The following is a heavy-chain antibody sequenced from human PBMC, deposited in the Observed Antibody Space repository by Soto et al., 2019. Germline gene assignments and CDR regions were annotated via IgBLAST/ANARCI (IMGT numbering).Heavy chain of an antibody. CDR3: ARDLGPLKLLNYVFYGLDV. J-gene: IGHJ6*02. CDR2: IESGGTA. Sequence: PAETLSLTCTVSGFTVSSSYMSWLRQAPGMGLEWVAVIESGGTAHYADSVKGRFTISRDNPNNIIYLQLHTLRAEDTAVYYCARDLGPLKLLNYVFYGLDVWGQGTTVTVSS. CDR1: GFTVSSSY. V-gene: IGHV3-53*01. D-gene: IGHD2-21*02.